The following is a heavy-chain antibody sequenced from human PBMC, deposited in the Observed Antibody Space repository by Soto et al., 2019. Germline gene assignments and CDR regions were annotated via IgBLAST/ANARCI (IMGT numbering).Heavy chain of an antibody. CDR3: AREERGYCSSTSCYSQAY. CDR1: GYTFTSYY. J-gene: IGHJ4*02. Sequence: GASVKVSCKASGYTFTSYYMHWVRQAPGQGLEWMGWMNPNSGNTGYAQKFQGRATMTRNTSISTAYMELSSLRSEDTAVYYCAREERGYCSSTSCYSQAYWGQGTLVTVSS. V-gene: IGHV1-8*02. CDR2: MNPNSGNT. D-gene: IGHD2-2*02.